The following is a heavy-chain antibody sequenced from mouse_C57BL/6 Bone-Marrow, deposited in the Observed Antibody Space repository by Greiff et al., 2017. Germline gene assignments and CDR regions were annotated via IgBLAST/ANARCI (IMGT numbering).Heavy chain of an antibody. CDR3: ARKRGSGWYFDV. D-gene: IGHD1-3*01. Sequence: VKLVESGPGLVQPSQSLSITCTVSGFSLTSYGVHWVRQSPGKGLEWLGVIWSGGSTDYNAAFISRMSISKDNSTSQVFFKMNSLQADDTAIYYCARKRGSGWYFDVWGTGTTVTVSS. CDR1: GFSLTSYG. J-gene: IGHJ1*03. V-gene: IGHV2-2*01. CDR2: IWSGGST.